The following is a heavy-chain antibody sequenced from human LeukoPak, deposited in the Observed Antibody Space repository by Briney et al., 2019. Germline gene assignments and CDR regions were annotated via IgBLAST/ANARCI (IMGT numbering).Heavy chain of an antibody. CDR3: ARLGGSCYWHFSAFDI. CDR2: IYPGDSDT. D-gene: IGHD2-15*01. CDR1: GYSFTSYW. Sequence: GGSLRLSCKGSGYSFTSYWIGWVRQMPGKGLEWMGIIYPGDSDTRYSPSFQGQVTISADKSISTAYLQWSSLKASDTAMYYCARLGGSCYWHFSAFDIWGQGTMVTVSS. V-gene: IGHV5-51*01. J-gene: IGHJ3*02.